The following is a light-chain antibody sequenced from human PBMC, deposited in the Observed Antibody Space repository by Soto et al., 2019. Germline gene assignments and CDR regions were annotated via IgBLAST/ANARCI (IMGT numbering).Light chain of an antibody. J-gene: IGLJ2*01. Sequence: QSALTQPASVSGSPGQSITISCTGTRSDVGGYNYVSWYQQHPGKAPKLMIYEVSNRPSGVSNRFSGSKSGNTASLTISGLQAEDEADYYYSSYTSSSTYVVFGGGTKLTVL. CDR1: RSDVGGYNY. CDR2: EVS. CDR3: SSYTSSSTYVV. V-gene: IGLV2-14*01.